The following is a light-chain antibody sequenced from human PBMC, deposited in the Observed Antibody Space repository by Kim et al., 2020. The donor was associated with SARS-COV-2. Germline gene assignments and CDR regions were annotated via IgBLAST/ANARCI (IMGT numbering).Light chain of an antibody. CDR2: DAS. CDR1: QNIYSW. Sequence: DIQMTQSPSTLSASVGDRVTITCRASQNIYSWLSWYPQKSGKAPKLLIYDASILRSGVPSRFSGSGSGAEFTLTITSLQPDDFATYYCQPYHSYSPVTFGAGTKVDIK. V-gene: IGKV1-5*01. CDR3: QPYHSYSPVT. J-gene: IGKJ3*01.